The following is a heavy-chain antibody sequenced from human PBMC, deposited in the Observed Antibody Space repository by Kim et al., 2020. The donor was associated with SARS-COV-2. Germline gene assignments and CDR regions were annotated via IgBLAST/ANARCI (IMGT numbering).Heavy chain of an antibody. V-gene: IGHV1-45*02. Sequence: SVKVSCKASGYTFTYRYLHWVRQAPGQALEWMGWITPFNGNTNYAQKFQDRVTITRDRSMSTAYMELSSLRSEDTAMYYCASGGGNSGYSYGYDYWGQGTLVTVSS. CDR2: ITPFNGNT. J-gene: IGHJ4*02. CDR3: ASGGGNSGYSYGYDY. D-gene: IGHD5-18*01. CDR1: GYTFTYRY.